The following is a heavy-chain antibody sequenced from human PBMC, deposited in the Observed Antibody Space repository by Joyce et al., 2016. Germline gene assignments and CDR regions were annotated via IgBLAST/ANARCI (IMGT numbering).Heavy chain of an antibody. CDR2: ITTSGAT. CDR3: ARSQWLAPLMY. V-gene: IGHV4-34*02. D-gene: IGHD6-19*01. J-gene: IGHJ4*02. CDR1: GGPFRGFF. Sequence: QVQLRQWGAGLLKPSETPSLTCAVSGGPFRGFFWPWVRQPPGKALEWIGDITTSGATNYNPSLRSRVAISVDTSNNQFSLTLTSLSAADMAVYYCARSQWLAPLMYWGQGTLVTVSP.